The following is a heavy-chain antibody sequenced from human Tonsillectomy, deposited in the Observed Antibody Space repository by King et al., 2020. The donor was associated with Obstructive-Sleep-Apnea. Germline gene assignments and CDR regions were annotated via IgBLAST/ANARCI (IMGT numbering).Heavy chain of an antibody. Sequence: VQLVESGGGVVQPGGPLTLACAASGFTFSTYSMHWVRQAPGKGLEWVAFIRYDETDKYYADSVKGRFTISRDNYQNTLYLQMNNLRVEDTALYYCARDRQGYQVSEYWGQGTLVTVSS. D-gene: IGHD2-2*01. CDR1: GFTFSTYS. CDR2: IRYDETDK. CDR3: ARDRQGYQVSEY. J-gene: IGHJ4*02. V-gene: IGHV3-30*02.